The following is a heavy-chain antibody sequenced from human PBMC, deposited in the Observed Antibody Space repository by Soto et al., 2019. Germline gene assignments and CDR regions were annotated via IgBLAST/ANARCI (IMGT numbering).Heavy chain of an antibody. V-gene: IGHV4-4*02. D-gene: IGHD6-13*01. CDR1: SGSISSSNW. Sequence: SETLSLTCAVSSGSISSSNWWSWVRQPPGKGLEWIGEIYHSGSTNYNPSLKSRVTISVDKSKNQFSLKLSSVTAADTAVYYCARGDRIAAAGTVGYFDYWGQGTLVTVSS. J-gene: IGHJ4*02. CDR3: ARGDRIAAAGTVGYFDY. CDR2: IYHSGST.